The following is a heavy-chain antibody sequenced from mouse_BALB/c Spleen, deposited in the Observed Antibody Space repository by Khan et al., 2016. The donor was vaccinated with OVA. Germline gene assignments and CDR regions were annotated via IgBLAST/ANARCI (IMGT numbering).Heavy chain of an antibody. J-gene: IGHJ4*01. CDR3: ARDPYCVNYFAMDY. CDR2: IWGDGIT. Sequence: QVQLKESGPGLVAPSQSLSITCTVSGFSLTGYGVNWVRQPPGKGLEWLGVIWGDGITDYNSALKSRLSISKENSKSQVFLKMNSLQTDDTARYYSARDPYCVNYFAMDYWGQGTSVTVSS. D-gene: IGHD2-10*01. V-gene: IGHV2-6-7*01. CDR1: GFSLTGYG.